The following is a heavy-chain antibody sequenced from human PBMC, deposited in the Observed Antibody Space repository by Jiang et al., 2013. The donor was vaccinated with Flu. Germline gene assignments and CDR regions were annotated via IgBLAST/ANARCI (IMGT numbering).Heavy chain of an antibody. V-gene: IGHV1-8*01. Sequence: EWMGWMNPNSGNTGYAQKFQGRVTMTRNTSISTAYMELSSLRSEDTAVYYCARGGEYDYVWGSYRPDYYGMDVWGQGTTVTVSS. CDR3: ARGGEYDYVWGSYRPDYYGMDV. D-gene: IGHD3-16*02. CDR2: MNPNSGNT. J-gene: IGHJ6*02.